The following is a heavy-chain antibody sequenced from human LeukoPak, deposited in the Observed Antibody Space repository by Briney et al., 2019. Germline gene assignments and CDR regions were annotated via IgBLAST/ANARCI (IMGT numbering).Heavy chain of an antibody. Sequence: PGGSLRLSCAASGFTFNNYWMHWVRQAPGKGLMWVSRINTDGRSTSYVDSVKGRFTISRDNSKNTLYLQMNSLRAEDTAVYYCARDRRGIAVAGYYYYYYMDVWGKGTTVTISS. V-gene: IGHV3-74*01. CDR1: GFTFNNYW. J-gene: IGHJ6*03. D-gene: IGHD6-19*01. CDR2: INTDGRST. CDR3: ARDRRGIAVAGYYYYYYMDV.